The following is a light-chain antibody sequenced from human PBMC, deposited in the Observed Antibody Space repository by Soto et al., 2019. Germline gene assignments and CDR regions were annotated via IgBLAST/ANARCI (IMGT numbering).Light chain of an antibody. V-gene: IGKV1-39*01. Sequence: DIQMTQSPSSLSASVGDRVTISCRASQSISIYLNWYQQKPGKAPNLLVYAASSLQGGVPLRFSGSGSGKDFTLTISSLQPEDFATYFCQQSYTIPITFGQGTRLEIK. CDR2: AAS. CDR1: QSISIY. J-gene: IGKJ5*01. CDR3: QQSYTIPIT.